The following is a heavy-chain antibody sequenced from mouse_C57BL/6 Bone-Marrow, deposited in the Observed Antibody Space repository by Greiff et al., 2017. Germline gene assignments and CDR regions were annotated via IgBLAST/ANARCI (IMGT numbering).Heavy chain of an antibody. CDR1: GYTFTDYY. D-gene: IGHD3-2*02. CDR3: AKGAAQAPWFAY. Sequence: VQLQQSGPVLVKPGASVKMSCKASGYTFTDYYMNWVKQSHGKSLEWIGVINPSNGGTSYNQKFKGKATLTVDKSSSTAYMELNSLTSEDSAVYYCAKGAAQAPWFAYWGQGTLVTVSA. V-gene: IGHV1-19*01. J-gene: IGHJ3*01. CDR2: INPSNGGT.